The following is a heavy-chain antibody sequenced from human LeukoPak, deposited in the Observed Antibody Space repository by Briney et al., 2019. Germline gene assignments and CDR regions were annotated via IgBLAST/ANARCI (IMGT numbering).Heavy chain of an antibody. CDR1: GYTFTGYY. CDR3: ARDGDIVVVPAAKRGFDY. J-gene: IGHJ4*02. V-gene: IGHV1-2*02. Sequence: ASVKVSCKASGYTFTGYYMHWVRHAPGQGLEWMGWINPNSGGTNYAQKFQGRVTMTRDTSISTAYMELSRLRSDDTAVYYCARDGDIVVVPAAKRGFDYWGQGTLVTVSS. CDR2: INPNSGGT. D-gene: IGHD2-2*01.